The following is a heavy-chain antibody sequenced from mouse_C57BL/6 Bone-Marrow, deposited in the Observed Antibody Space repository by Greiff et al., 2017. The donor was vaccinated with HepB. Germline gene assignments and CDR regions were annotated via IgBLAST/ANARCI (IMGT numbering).Heavy chain of an antibody. V-gene: IGHV1-81*01. Sequence: QVQLQQSGAELARPGASVKLSCKASGYTFTSYGIRWVKQRTGQGLEWIGEIYPRSGNTYYNEKFKGKDTLTADKSASTAYMELRSLTSEDSAVNFCARAPPEYYGSSHWYFDVWGTGTTVTVSS. D-gene: IGHD1-1*01. CDR2: IYPRSGNT. CDR1: GYTFTSYG. CDR3: ARAPPEYYGSSHWYFDV. J-gene: IGHJ1*03.